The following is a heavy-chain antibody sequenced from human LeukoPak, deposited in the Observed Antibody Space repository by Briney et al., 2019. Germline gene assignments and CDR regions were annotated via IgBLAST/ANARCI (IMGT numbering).Heavy chain of an antibody. J-gene: IGHJ6*02. CDR3: ARDWHSSGGLGYGRDV. CDR2: ISTSGSTI. Sequence: GGSLRLSCAASGFALSGYEMNWVRQAPGKGLEWVSCISTSGSTIYYADSVKGRFTNSRDNAKNSLYLQMNGLRVEDTAVYYCARDWHSSGGLGYGRDVWGQGTTVTVSS. D-gene: IGHD3-16*01. V-gene: IGHV3-48*03. CDR1: GFALSGYE.